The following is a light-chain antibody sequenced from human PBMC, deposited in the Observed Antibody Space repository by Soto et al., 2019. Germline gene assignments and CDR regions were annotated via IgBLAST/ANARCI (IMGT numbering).Light chain of an antibody. V-gene: IGLV2-14*03. CDR2: DVS. J-gene: IGLJ1*01. Sequence: QSVLTQPASVSGSPGQSITISCTGTSSDVGGYNYVSWYQRHPGKAPKLMIFDVSNRPSGVSNRFSGSKSANTASLTISGLQAEDEADYFCSSYTSSTTPHVFGTGTKVTVL. CDR3: SSYTSSTTPHV. CDR1: SSDVGGYNY.